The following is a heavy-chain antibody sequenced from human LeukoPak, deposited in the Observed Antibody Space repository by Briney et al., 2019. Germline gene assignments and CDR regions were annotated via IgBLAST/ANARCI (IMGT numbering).Heavy chain of an antibody. CDR2: IYYTGST. J-gene: IGHJ4*02. CDR3: ARVYQSAEYYFDC. V-gene: IGHV4-59*01. Sequence: SETLSLTRTVSGGSIDSYYWSWTPPPPGKGLEGGGYIYYTGSTEYHPSLKSRVTISLDTSKTQFSLKLTSVTAADTAVYYCARVYQSAEYYFDCWGQGDLVSVSS. D-gene: IGHD2-2*01. CDR1: GGSIDSYY.